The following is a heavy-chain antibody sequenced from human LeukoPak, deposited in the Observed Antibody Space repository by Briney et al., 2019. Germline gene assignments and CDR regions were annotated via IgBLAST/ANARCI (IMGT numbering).Heavy chain of an antibody. CDR3: ARYIETPRRDLDY. CDR1: GFTLSSYW. J-gene: IGHJ4*02. Sequence: GGSLRLSCEASGFTLSSYWMSWVRQAPGKGLEWVDRIKQDGSEKHYMDSVKGRFTISRDNAQNSLYLQMNTLRAEDTAVYYCARYIETPRRDLDYWGQGSLVTVSS. D-gene: IGHD4-23*01. CDR2: IKQDGSEK. V-gene: IGHV3-7*01.